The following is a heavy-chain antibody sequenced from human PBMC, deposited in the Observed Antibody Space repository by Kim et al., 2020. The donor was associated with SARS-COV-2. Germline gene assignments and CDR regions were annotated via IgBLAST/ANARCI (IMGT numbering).Heavy chain of an antibody. CDR1: GGSFSGYY. Sequence: SETLSLTCAVYGGSFSGYYWSWIRQPPGKGLEWIGEINHSGSTNYNPSLKSRVTISVDTSKNQFSLKLSSVTAADTAVYYCARGDSGSYYRWFDPWGQGTLVTVSS. CDR3: ARGDSGSYYRWFDP. V-gene: IGHV4-34*01. D-gene: IGHD1-26*01. J-gene: IGHJ5*02. CDR2: INHSGST.